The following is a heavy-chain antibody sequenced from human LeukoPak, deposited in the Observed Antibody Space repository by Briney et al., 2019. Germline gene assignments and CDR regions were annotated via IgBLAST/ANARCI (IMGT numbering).Heavy chain of an antibody. CDR1: GFTFSSYD. CDR2: IGTAGDT. CDR3: ARSSSSLLAAAAYQDAFDI. Sequence: GGSLRLSCAASGFTFSSYDMHWVRQATGKGLEWVSAIGTAGDTYYPGSVKGRFTISRENAKNSLYLQMNSLRAGDTAVYYCARSSSSLLAAAAYQDAFDIWGQGTMVTVSS. V-gene: IGHV3-13*01. J-gene: IGHJ3*02. D-gene: IGHD6-13*01.